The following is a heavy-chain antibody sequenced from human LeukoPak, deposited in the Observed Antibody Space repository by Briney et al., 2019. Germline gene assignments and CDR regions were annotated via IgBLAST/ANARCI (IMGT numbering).Heavy chain of an antibody. CDR1: GGSISSYY. V-gene: IGHV4-59*01. J-gene: IGHJ4*02. Sequence: PSETLSLTCTVSGGSISSYYWSWIRQPPGKGLEWIGYLYYSGSTNYNPSLKSRLTISVDTSKNQLSLRLRSVTAADTAVYYCAGRGWAFDHWGQGTLVTVSS. D-gene: IGHD6-19*01. CDR2: LYYSGST. CDR3: AGRGWAFDH.